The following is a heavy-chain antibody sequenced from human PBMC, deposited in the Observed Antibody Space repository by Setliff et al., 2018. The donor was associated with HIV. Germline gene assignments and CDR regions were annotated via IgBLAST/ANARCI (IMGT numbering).Heavy chain of an antibody. CDR1: GYTFTTYG. V-gene: IGHV1-18*01. J-gene: IGHJ6*02. CDR2: ISGDNTKR. Sequence: ASVKVSCKASGYTFTTYGISWVRQAPGQGLEWMGWISGDNTKRDYAQKFQGRVTMTTDTSTNTAYLELRSLRFDDTAVYYCARDVEHMMDVWGQGTTVTVSS. CDR3: ARDVEHMMDV.